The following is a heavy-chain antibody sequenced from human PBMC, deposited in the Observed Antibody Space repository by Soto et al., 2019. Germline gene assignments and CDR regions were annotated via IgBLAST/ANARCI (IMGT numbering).Heavy chain of an antibody. Sequence: GGSLRLSCAASGFTFSSYAMSWVRQAPGKGLEWVSAISGSGGSTYYADSVKGRFTISRDNSKNTLYLQMNSLRAEDTAVYYCAKDLGRSYYMSKYYYGMDVWGQGTTVTVSS. J-gene: IGHJ6*02. CDR3: AKDLGRSYYMSKYYYGMDV. D-gene: IGHD3-10*01. CDR2: ISGSGGST. V-gene: IGHV3-23*01. CDR1: GFTFSSYA.